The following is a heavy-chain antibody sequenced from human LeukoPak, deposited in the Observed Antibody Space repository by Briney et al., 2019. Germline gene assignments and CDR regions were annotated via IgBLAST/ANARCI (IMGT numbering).Heavy chain of an antibody. J-gene: IGHJ4*02. D-gene: IGHD5-18*01. CDR2: ISSSGSSI. CDR1: GFIFSDYY. Sequence: GGSLRLSCAASGFIFSDYYMSWIRQAPGKGLEWVSYISSSGSSIYYADSVKGRFTISRDNAKSSLYLQMNSLRAEDTAVYYCAKDDRIQTRRYSYNYWGQGTLVTVSS. V-gene: IGHV3-11*01. CDR3: AKDDRIQTRRYSYNY.